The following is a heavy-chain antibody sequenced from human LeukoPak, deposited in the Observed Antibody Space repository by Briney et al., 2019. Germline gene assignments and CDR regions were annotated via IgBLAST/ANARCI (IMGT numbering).Heavy chain of an antibody. CDR2: ISGSGGST. CDR1: GFTFSSYA. V-gene: IGHV3-23*01. J-gene: IGHJ4*02. CDR3: AKADRGWYADFDY. D-gene: IGHD6-19*01. Sequence: GGSLRLSCAASGFTFSSYAMSWVRRAPGKGLERVSAISGSGGSTYYADSVKGRFTISRDNSKNTLYLQMNSLRAEDTAVYYCAKADRGWYADFDYWGQGTLVTVSS.